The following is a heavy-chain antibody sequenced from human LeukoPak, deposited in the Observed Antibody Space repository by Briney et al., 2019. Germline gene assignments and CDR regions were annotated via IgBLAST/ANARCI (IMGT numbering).Heavy chain of an antibody. Sequence: ASVKVSCKASGYTFTGYYMHWVRQAPGQGLEWMGWINPNSGGTNYAQKFQGRVTMTRDTSISTAYMELSRLRSDDTAVYYCAREGIKYSSSRPFDYWGQGTLGTVSS. J-gene: IGHJ4*02. D-gene: IGHD6-6*01. CDR3: AREGIKYSSSRPFDY. V-gene: IGHV1-2*02. CDR1: GYTFTGYY. CDR2: INPNSGGT.